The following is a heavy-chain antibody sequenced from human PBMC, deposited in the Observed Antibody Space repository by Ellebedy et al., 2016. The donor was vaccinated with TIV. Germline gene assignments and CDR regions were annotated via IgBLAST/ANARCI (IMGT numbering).Heavy chain of an antibody. Sequence: GESLKISXAASGFTFSSYAMSWVRQAPGKGLEWVSAISGSGGSTYYADSVKGRFTISRDNSKNALYLQMNSLRAEDTAVYYCAKVEWELLDWFDPWGQGTLVTVSS. CDR2: ISGSGGST. D-gene: IGHD1-26*01. CDR3: AKVEWELLDWFDP. CDR1: GFTFSSYA. V-gene: IGHV3-23*01. J-gene: IGHJ5*02.